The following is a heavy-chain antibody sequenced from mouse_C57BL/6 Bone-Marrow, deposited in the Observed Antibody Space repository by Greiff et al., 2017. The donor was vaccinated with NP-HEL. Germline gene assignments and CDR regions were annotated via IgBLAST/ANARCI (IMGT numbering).Heavy chain of an antibody. CDR1: GYTFTSYW. V-gene: IGHV1-53*01. CDR3: ARGHYGSSPWYFDV. Sequence: QVQLQQPGTDLVKPGASVKLSCKASGYTFTSYWMHWVKQRPGQGLEWIGNINPSNGGTNYNEKFKSKATLTVDKSSSTAYMQLSSLTSEDSAVYYCARGHYGSSPWYFDVWGTGTTVTVSS. CDR2: INPSNGGT. D-gene: IGHD1-1*01. J-gene: IGHJ1*03.